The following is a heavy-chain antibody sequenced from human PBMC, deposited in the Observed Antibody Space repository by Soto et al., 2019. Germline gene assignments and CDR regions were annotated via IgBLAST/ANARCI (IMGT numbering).Heavy chain of an antibody. J-gene: IGHJ4*02. Sequence: SETLSLTCTVSGGSISSGDYYWSWIRQPPGKGLEWIGYIYYSGSTYYNPSLKSRVTISVDTSKNQFSLKLSSVTAADTAVYYCATYDILTGPPFDYWGQGTLVTVSS. CDR1: GGSISSGDYY. CDR3: ATYDILTGPPFDY. V-gene: IGHV4-30-4*01. CDR2: IYYSGST. D-gene: IGHD3-9*01.